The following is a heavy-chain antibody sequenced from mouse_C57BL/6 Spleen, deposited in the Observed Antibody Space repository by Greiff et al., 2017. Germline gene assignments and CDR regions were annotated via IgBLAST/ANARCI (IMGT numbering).Heavy chain of an antibody. CDR3: VRRNDGYYVPFDY. V-gene: IGHV1-80*01. Sequence: QVQLQESGAELVKPGASVKISCKASGYAFSSYWMNWVKQRPGKGLEWIGQIYPGDGDTNYNEKFKGKATLTADKSSSTAYMQPSSLTSEDSAVYFCVRRNDGYYVPFDYWGQGTTLTVSS. CDR1: GYAFSSYW. CDR2: IYPGDGDT. J-gene: IGHJ2*01. D-gene: IGHD2-3*01.